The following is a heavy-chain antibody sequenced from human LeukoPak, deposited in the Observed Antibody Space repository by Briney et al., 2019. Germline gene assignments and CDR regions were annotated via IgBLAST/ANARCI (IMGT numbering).Heavy chain of an antibody. CDR3: SRDRLGGLDY. Sequence: PGGSLRLSCAASGFTFSGFWMHWVRQAPGKGLEWVSSISTTSTYIFYADSLKGRFTISRDNAKNSVYLQMNTLRPEDTAVYFCSRDRLGGLDYWGQGTLVTVSS. V-gene: IGHV3-21*01. CDR2: ISTTSTYI. D-gene: IGHD5-12*01. J-gene: IGHJ4*02. CDR1: GFTFSGFW.